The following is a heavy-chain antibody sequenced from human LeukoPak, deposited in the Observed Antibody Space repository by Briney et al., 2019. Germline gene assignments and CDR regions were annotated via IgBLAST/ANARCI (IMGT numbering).Heavy chain of an antibody. D-gene: IGHD1-26*01. CDR3: AREGRGGSYHDPFDY. V-gene: IGHV3-23*01. Sequence: GGSLRLSCAASGFTFSSCAMSWVRQAPGKGLEWVSAISGSGGSTYYADSVKGRFTISRDNSKNTLYLQMNSLRAEDTAVYYCAREGRGGSYHDPFDYWGQGTLVTVSS. CDR1: GFTFSSCA. CDR2: ISGSGGST. J-gene: IGHJ4*02.